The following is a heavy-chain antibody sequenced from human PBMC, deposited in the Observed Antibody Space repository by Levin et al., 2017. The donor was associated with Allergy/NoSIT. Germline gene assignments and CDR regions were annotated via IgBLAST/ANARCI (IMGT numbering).Heavy chain of an antibody. D-gene: IGHD3-10*01. J-gene: IGHJ6*02. CDR3: ASSGGSGAYIYYFYAMDV. Sequence: GESLKISCAASGFTFSSYAMHWVRQAPGKGLEWVSTISFDGSNKFYGDSVKGRFTISRDNSKGILSLQMNSLRVEDTAVYYCASSGGSGAYIYYFYAMDVWGQGTTVTVYS. CDR1: GFTFSSYA. V-gene: IGHV3-33*05. CDR2: ISFDGSNK.